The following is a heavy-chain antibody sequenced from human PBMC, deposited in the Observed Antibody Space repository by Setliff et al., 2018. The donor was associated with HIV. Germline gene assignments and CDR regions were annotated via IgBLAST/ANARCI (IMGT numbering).Heavy chain of an antibody. J-gene: IGHJ4*02. CDR3: ARDWPSSTAAGDC. CDR1: GFTFSSAW. V-gene: IGHV3-7*01. Sequence: HPGGSLRLSCAASGFTFSSAWMGWVRQAPAKGLEWVANISPDGSATYYVDSVKGRFTISRDNAKNSLYLEMNSLTVEDTALYYCARDWPSSTAAGDCWGQGTLVTVSS. D-gene: IGHD6-6*01. CDR2: ISPDGSAT.